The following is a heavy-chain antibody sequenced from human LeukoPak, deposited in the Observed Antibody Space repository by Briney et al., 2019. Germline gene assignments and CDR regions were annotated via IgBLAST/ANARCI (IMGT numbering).Heavy chain of an antibody. V-gene: IGHV4-4*02. CDR1: GGSFSNSNW. Sequence: SETLSLTCAVSGGSFSNSNWWSWVRQSPGKGLEWIGEIYHSGTTNYNPSLKSRVTISVDTSKNQFSLKLSSVTAADTAVYYCARATYSSRPFGYWGQGTLVTVSS. J-gene: IGHJ4*02. CDR2: IYHSGTT. D-gene: IGHD6-13*01. CDR3: ARATYSSRPFGY.